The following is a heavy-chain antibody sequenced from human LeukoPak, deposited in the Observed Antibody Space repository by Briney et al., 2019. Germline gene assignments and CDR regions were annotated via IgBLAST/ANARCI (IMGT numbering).Heavy chain of an antibody. D-gene: IGHD5-24*01. CDR1: GGSISSYY. V-gene: IGHV4-59*01. Sequence: MPSETLSLTCTVSGGSISSYYWSWIRQPPGKGVEWIGYIHYSGNTNYNPSLKSRVTISADTPKNQFSLKLSSVTAADTAVYYCARDHGDSRDGQNDPYAFDIWGQGTMVTVSS. J-gene: IGHJ3*02. CDR2: IHYSGNT. CDR3: ARDHGDSRDGQNDPYAFDI.